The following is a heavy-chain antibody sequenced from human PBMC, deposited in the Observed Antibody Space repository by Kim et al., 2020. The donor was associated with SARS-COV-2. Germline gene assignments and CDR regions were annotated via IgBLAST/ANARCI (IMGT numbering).Heavy chain of an antibody. CDR3: TTASFFGAGQQQDFDY. Sequence: GGSLRLSCAASGFTFSNAWMSWVRQAPGKGLEWVGRIKSKTDGGTTDYTAPVKGRFTISRDDSKNTLYLQMNSLKTEDTAVYYCTTASFFGAGQQQDFDYWGQGTLVTVSS. V-gene: IGHV3-15*01. CDR1: GFTFSNAW. CDR2: IKSKTDGGTT. J-gene: IGHJ4*02. D-gene: IGHD6-13*01.